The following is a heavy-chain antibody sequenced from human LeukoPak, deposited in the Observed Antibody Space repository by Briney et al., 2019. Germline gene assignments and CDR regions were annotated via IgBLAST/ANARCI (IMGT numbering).Heavy chain of an antibody. D-gene: IGHD3-10*01. CDR3: AKPRDLVRSGFDI. CDR2: ISGSGGST. J-gene: IGHJ3*02. V-gene: IGHV3-23*01. Sequence: PGGSLRLSCAASGFNFSSYAMSWVRQAPGKGLEWVSAISGSGGSTYYADSVKGRFTISRDNSKNTLYLQMNSLRAEDTAVYYCAKPRDLVRSGFDIWGQGTMVTVSS. CDR1: GFNFSSYA.